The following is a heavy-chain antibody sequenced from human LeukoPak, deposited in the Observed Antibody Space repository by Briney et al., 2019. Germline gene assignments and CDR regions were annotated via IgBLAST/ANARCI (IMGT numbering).Heavy chain of an antibody. CDR3: ARDGEAVGYYYYYMDV. V-gene: IGHV1-18*01. CDR1: GYTFTSYG. CDR2: ISAYNGNT. Sequence: GASVKVSCKASGYTFTSYGISWARQAPGQGLEWMGWISAYNGNTNYAQKLQGRVTMTTDTSTSTAYMELRSLRSDDTAVYYCARDGEAVGYYYYYMDVWGKGTTVTVSS. J-gene: IGHJ6*03. D-gene: IGHD4-23*01.